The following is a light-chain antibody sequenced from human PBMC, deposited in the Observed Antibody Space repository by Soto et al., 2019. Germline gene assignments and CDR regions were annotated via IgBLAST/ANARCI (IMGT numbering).Light chain of an antibody. CDR3: TSYAGSKLRV. CDR2: DVT. V-gene: IGLV2-8*01. CDR1: SSDVGGYDY. J-gene: IGLJ2*01. Sequence: QSALTQPPSASGSPGQSVTISCTGTSSDVGGYDYVSWFQHHPDKAPKLIIYDVTKRPSGVPDRFSGSKSDNTASLTVSGLQAEDEADYFCTSYAGSKLRVFGGGTKLTVL.